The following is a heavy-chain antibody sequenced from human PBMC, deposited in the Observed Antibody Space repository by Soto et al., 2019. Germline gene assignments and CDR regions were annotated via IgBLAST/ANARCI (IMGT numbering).Heavy chain of an antibody. Sequence: QVQLVQSGAEEKKPGASVKVSCKASGYTFTSSALHWVRQAPGQRFEWMAWINTGNGNTNYSQKFRGRISITRDTSARTAYMELSSLRSEVSAVYYCARRPPGTDWYFDLWGRGTLVTVSS. CDR2: INTGNGNT. CDR3: ARRPPGTDWYFDL. V-gene: IGHV1-3*04. D-gene: IGHD6-13*01. J-gene: IGHJ2*01. CDR1: GYTFTSSA.